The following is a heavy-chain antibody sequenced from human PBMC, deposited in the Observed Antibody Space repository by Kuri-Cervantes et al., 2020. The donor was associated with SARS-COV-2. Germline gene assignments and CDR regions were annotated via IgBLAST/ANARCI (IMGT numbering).Heavy chain of an antibody. V-gene: IGHV4-61*09. D-gene: IGHD4-17*01. CDR3: AREGYGATNWYFDL. CDR1: DGSISSGSYY. J-gene: IGHJ2*01. CDR2: MNTSGSA. Sequence: SCTVSDGSISSGSYYWSWIRQPAGKGLEWIGDMNTSGSANYNPSLRSRVTVSIDTSRNQFSLKLNSVTAADTAVYYCAREGYGATNWYFDLWGRGTLVTVSS.